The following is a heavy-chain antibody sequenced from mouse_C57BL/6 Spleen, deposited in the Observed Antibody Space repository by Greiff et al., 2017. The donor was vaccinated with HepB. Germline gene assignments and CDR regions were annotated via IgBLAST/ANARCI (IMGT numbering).Heavy chain of an antibody. D-gene: IGHD1-1*01. CDR2: IYPGDGDT. CDR1: GYAFSSYW. Sequence: VQLQQSGAELVKPGASVKISCKASGYAFSSYWMNWVKQRPGKGLEWIGQIYPGDGDTNYNGKFKGKATLTADKSSSTAYMQLSSLTSEDSAVYFCARGGSSYEGYYFDYWGQGTTLTVSS. J-gene: IGHJ2*01. V-gene: IGHV1-80*01. CDR3: ARGGSSYEGYYFDY.